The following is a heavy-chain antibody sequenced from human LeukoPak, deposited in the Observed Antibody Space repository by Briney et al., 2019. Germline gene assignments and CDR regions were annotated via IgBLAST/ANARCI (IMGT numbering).Heavy chain of an antibody. CDR2: ISSRSTYT. CDR1: GFTFNNYA. J-gene: IGHJ4*02. D-gene: IGHD4-23*01. V-gene: IGHV3-21*04. CDR3: ARGDYGGDYFDY. Sequence: GGSLRLSCAASGFTFNNYAMTWVRQAPGKGLEWVSSISSRSTYTNYADSVEGRFTISRDNAKNSLYLQMNSLRAEDTAVYYCARGDYGGDYFDYWGQGTLVTVSS.